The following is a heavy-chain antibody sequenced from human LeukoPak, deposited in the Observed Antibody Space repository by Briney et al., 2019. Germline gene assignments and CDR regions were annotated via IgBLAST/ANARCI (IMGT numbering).Heavy chain of an antibody. V-gene: IGHV3-74*01. CDR1: GFTFNNYW. D-gene: IGHD3-22*01. CDR3: ARITYYSDSSSYYHFDC. Sequence: GGSLRLSCVASGFTFNNYWMHWVRQAPGKGLVWVSRIDRDGSSTSYADSVKGRFTVSRDNAKNTVYLQMNSLRAEDTAVYYCARITYYSDSSSYYHFDCWGQGTLVPVSS. J-gene: IGHJ4*02. CDR2: IDRDGSST.